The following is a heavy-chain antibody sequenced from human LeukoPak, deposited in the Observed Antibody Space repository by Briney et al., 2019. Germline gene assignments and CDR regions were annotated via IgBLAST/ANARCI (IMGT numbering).Heavy chain of an antibody. Sequence: QTGGSLRLSCATSGFTFSSHDMNWVRQAPGKGLEWVPSITGNSKSIDYAESLKGRFAISRDNAKNSLFLQMDSLRVEDTAVYYCVREGSGSTHYMDVWGKGTTVTVSS. CDR3: VREGSGSTHYMDV. CDR2: ITGNSKSI. V-gene: IGHV3-48*03. D-gene: IGHD3-10*01. J-gene: IGHJ6*03. CDR1: GFTFSSHD.